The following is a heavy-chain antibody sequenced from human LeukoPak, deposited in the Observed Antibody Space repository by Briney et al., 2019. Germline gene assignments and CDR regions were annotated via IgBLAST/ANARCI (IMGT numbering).Heavy chain of an antibody. D-gene: IGHD3-10*01. CDR3: ARAGGSGSYRYYYYGMDV. V-gene: IGHV3-53*01. CDR1: GFTFSSYA. Sequence: GGSLRLSCAASGFTFSSYAMSWVRQAPGKGLEWVSVIYSGGSTYYADSVKGRFTISRDNSKNTLYLQMNSLRAEDTAVYYCARAGGSGSYRYYYYGMDVWGQGTTVTVSS. J-gene: IGHJ6*02. CDR2: IYSGGST.